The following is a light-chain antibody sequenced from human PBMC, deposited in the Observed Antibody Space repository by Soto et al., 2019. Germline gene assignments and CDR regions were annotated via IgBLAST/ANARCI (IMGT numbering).Light chain of an antibody. CDR3: SSYTSGSTYV. CDR2: EVN. Sequence: QSALTQPASVSGSPGQSITISCTGTSSDVGGYNYVSWYQQHPGKAPKLMIYEVNNRPSGVSNRFSGSKSGNTASLTISGLQAEDEADYYCSSYTSGSTYVFGTGTKATVL. CDR1: SSDVGGYNY. V-gene: IGLV2-14*01. J-gene: IGLJ1*01.